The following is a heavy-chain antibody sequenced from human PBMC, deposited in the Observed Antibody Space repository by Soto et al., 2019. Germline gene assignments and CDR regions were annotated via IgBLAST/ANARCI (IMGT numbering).Heavy chain of an antibody. Sequence: GASVKVSCKASGYTFTSYGISWVRQAPGQGLEWMGWISAYNGNTNYAQKLQGRVTMTTGTSTSTAYMELRSLRSDDTAVYYCARRQGYCSGGSCYSWFDPWGQGTLVTVSS. CDR3: ARRQGYCSGGSCYSWFDP. V-gene: IGHV1-18*04. J-gene: IGHJ5*02. CDR2: ISAYNGNT. CDR1: GYTFTSYG. D-gene: IGHD2-15*01.